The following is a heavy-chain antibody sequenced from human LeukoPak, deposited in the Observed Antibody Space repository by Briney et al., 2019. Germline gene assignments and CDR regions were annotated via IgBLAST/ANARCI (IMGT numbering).Heavy chain of an antibody. D-gene: IGHD3-22*01. CDR3: ARDQRAYYYDSSGYYYNWFDP. V-gene: IGHV4-31*03. CDR2: IYYSGST. CDR1: GGSISSGGYY. Sequence: SQTLSLTCTVSGGSISSGGYYWSWIRQHPGKGLEWIGYIYYSGSTYYNPSLKSRVTISVDTSKNQFSLKLSSVTAADTAVYYCARDQRAYYYDSSGYYYNWFDPWGQGTLVTVSS. J-gene: IGHJ5*02.